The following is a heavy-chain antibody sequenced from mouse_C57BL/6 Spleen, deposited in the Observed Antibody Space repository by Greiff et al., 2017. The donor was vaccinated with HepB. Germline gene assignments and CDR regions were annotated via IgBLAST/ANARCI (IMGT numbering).Heavy chain of an antibody. Sequence: EVKLVESGGDLVKPGGSLKLSCAASGFTFSSYGMSWVRQTPDKRLEWVATISSGGSYTYYPDSVKGRFTISRDNAKNTLYLQMSSLKSEDTAMYYCARDDYDGGYFDYWGQGTTLTVSS. CDR3: ARDDYDGGYFDY. CDR2: ISSGGSYT. V-gene: IGHV5-6*01. J-gene: IGHJ2*01. CDR1: GFTFSSYG. D-gene: IGHD2-4*01.